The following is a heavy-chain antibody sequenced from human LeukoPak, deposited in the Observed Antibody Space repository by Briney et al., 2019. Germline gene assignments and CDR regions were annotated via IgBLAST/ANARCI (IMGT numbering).Heavy chain of an antibody. CDR1: GYTFTSYY. CDR2: INPSGGST. D-gene: IGHD5-18*01. V-gene: IGHV1-46*01. Sequence: APVKVSCKASGYTFTSYYMHWVRQALGRGLDWMGIINPSGGSTSYAQKFQGRVTMTRDTSTSTVYMELSSLRSEDTAVYYCARRYSYGPLDYWGQGTLVTVSS. CDR3: ARRYSYGPLDY. J-gene: IGHJ4*02.